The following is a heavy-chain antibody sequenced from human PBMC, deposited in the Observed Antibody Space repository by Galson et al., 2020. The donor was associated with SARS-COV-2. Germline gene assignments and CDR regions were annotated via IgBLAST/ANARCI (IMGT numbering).Heavy chain of an antibody. CDR1: GYTFTDYY. V-gene: IGHV1-2*02. CDR2: INPNTGDT. CDR3: ARVFGEWELLDFYYYGMDL. D-gene: IGHD1-26*01. J-gene: IGHJ6*02. Sequence: ASVQVSCKASGYTFTDYYIYWVRQAPGQGLEWMGWINPNTGDTKTAERFQGRVTMTRDTSISTAYMELSRLQSDDTAVFYCARVFGEWELLDFYYYGMDLWGQGTTVTVSS.